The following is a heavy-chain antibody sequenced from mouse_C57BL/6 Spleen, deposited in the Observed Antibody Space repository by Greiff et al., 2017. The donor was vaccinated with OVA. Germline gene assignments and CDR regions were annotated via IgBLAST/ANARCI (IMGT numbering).Heavy chain of an antibody. CDR1: GYSFTGYF. D-gene: IGHD1-1*01. CDR3: ATSRYYGSNLYAMDY. V-gene: IGHV1-20*01. Sequence: EVKLVESGPELVKPGDSVKISCKASGYSFTGYFMNWVMQSHGKSLEWIGRINPYNGDTFSNQKFKGKAKLTVDKSSSTAHMELRSLTSEDSAVYYCATSRYYGSNLYAMDYWGQGTSVTVSS. J-gene: IGHJ4*01. CDR2: INPYNGDT.